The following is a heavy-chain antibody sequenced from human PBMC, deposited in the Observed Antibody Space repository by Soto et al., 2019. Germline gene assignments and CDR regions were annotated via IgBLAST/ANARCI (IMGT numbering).Heavy chain of an antibody. CDR3: AALRVTYSSGWYDVDY. CDR2: IVVGSGNT. Sequence: SVKVSCKASGFTFTSSAVQWVRQARGQRLEWIGWIVVGSGNTNYAQKFQERVTITRDMSTSTAYMELSSLRSEDTAVYYCAALRVTYSSGWYDVDYWGLGTLVTVSS. V-gene: IGHV1-58*01. CDR1: GFTFTSSA. D-gene: IGHD6-19*01. J-gene: IGHJ4*02.